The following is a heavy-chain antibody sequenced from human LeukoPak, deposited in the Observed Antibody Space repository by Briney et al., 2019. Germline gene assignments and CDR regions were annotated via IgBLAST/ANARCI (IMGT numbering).Heavy chain of an antibody. CDR1: GGTFSSYA. V-gene: IGHV1-69*04. CDR2: IIAILDIT. J-gene: IGHJ4*02. Sequence: ASVKVSCKASGGTFSSYAISWVRQAPGQGLEWMGRIIAILDITNYAQKFQGRVTMTRDMSTSTVYMELSSLRSEDTAVYYCGRAQSRDGYNEYYFDYWGQGTLVTVSS. CDR3: GRAQSRDGYNEYYFDY. D-gene: IGHD5-24*01.